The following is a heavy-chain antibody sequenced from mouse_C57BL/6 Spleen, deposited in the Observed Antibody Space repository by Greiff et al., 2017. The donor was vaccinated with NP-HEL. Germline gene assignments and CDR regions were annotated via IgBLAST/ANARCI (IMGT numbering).Heavy chain of an antibody. Sequence: EVKLQESGGGLVKPGGSLKLSCAASGFTFSDYGMHWVRQAPEKGLEWVAYISSGSSTIYYADTVKGRFTISRDNAKNTLFLQMTSLRSEDTAMYYCARREGYYFDYWGQGTTLTVSS. V-gene: IGHV5-17*01. CDR2: ISSGSSTI. J-gene: IGHJ2*01. CDR3: ARREGYYFDY. CDR1: GFTFSDYG.